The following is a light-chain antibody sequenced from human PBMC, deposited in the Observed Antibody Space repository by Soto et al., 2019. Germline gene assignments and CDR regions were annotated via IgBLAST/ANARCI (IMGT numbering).Light chain of an antibody. CDR3: QQRSNWPT. Sequence: EIVLTQSPATMSLSPGERATLSCRASQSVGSYLAWYQQKPSQAPRLLLSDASNRATGIPARFSGSGSGTDFTLNISRLEPEDFAVYYCQQRSNWPTFGPGIKVDIX. CDR2: DAS. CDR1: QSVGSY. J-gene: IGKJ3*01. V-gene: IGKV3-11*01.